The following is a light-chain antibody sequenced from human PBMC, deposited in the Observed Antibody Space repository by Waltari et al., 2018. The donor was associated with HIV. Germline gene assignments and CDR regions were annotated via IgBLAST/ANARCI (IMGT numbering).Light chain of an antibody. CDR1: SLRGYY. Sequence: SSELTQDPAVSVALGQTVRITCQGDSLRGYYASWYQQKPGQAHVLVIYGKNNRPSGIPDRFSGSSSGNTASLTITGTQAEDEADYYCNSRDSSANHVVFGGGTKLTVL. CDR3: NSRDSSANHVV. J-gene: IGLJ2*01. V-gene: IGLV3-19*01. CDR2: GKN.